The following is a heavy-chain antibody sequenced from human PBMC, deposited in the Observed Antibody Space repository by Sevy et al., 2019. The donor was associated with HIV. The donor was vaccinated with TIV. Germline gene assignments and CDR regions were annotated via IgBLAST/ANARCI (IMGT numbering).Heavy chain of an antibody. CDR1: GFTVSSKY. J-gene: IGHJ6*02. CDR2: MYSGGTT. Sequence: GGSLRLSCAASGFTVSSKYMSWVRQAPGKGLEWVSIMYSGGTTYSADTVKGRFTISRANSKNTLYLQMNNLRADDTAVYYCAREGIVVTGTGSFYGMDVWGHGTTVTVSS. D-gene: IGHD1-26*01. CDR3: AREGIVVTGTGSFYGMDV. V-gene: IGHV3-53*01.